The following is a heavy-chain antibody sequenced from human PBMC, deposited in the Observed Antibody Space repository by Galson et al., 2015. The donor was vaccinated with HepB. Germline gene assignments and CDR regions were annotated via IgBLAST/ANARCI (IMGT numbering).Heavy chain of an antibody. CDR1: GFTFSSYA. V-gene: IGHV3-64*01. Sequence: SLRLSCAASGFTFSSYAMHWVRQAPGKGLEYVSAITSNGDTTFYANSVKGRFTISRDNSQNSVYLQMNSLKIEDTAVYYCARGGVWGKGTTVTVSS. CDR3: ARGGV. CDR2: ITSNGDTT. D-gene: IGHD1-26*01. J-gene: IGHJ6*04.